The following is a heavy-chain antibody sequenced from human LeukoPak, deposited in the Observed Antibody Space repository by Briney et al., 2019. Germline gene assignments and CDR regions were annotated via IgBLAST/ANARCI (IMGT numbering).Heavy chain of an antibody. CDR1: GCTFSSYS. CDR3: SRAQCDILTGYWFDNGVDV. Sequence: SVKLSCKASGCTFSSYSISWVRQAPGKGLEWVGSISPSLGITNYAETVQGRFTISRDKSTNTAYMQLSSLRSEDTAGSYCSRAQCDILTGYWFDNGVDVGGQGTTLTVPS. J-gene: IGHJ6*02. CDR2: ISPSLGIT. V-gene: IGHV1-69*04. D-gene: IGHD3-9*01.